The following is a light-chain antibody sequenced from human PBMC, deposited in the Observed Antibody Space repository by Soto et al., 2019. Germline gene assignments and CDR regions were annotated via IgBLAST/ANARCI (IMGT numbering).Light chain of an antibody. CDR3: QVWDTYVDHGV. Sequence: SYELTQPPSVSVAPGQTAKITCGGENIGVKSVNWYLQKPGRAPVLVVYDDSDRPSGIPERFSGSNSNDGATLTISRVEAGDEADYYCQVWDTYVDHGVFGGGTKLTVL. J-gene: IGLJ3*02. CDR1: NIGVKS. CDR2: DDS. V-gene: IGLV3-21*02.